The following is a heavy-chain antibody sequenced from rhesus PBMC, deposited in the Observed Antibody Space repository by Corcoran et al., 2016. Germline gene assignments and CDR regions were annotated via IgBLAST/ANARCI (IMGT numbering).Heavy chain of an antibody. CDR3: AAVVVTYDY. V-gene: IGHV4S9*01. J-gene: IGHJ4*01. CDR2: IYGNRAST. Sequence: QVQLQESGPGLVKPSETLSLTCAVSGGSISDSYYWNWIRQPPGKGLEWIGNIYGNRASTYYNPSLKSRVTMSKDTSKNQFFLKLSSVTAADTAVYYCAAVVVTYDYWGQGVLVTVSS. D-gene: IGHD3-16*01. CDR1: GGSISDSYY.